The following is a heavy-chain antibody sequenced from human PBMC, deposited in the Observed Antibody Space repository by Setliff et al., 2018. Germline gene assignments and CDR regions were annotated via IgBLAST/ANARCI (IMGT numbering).Heavy chain of an antibody. CDR3: ATSDWYAAFDH. J-gene: IGHJ4*02. D-gene: IGHD6-19*01. CDR1: GFTFSSYE. CDR2: ISSSGSTI. Sequence: PGGSLRLSCAASGFTFSSYEMNWVRQAPGKGLEWVSYISSSGSTIYYADSVKGRFTISRDNARNSVYLQMNSLRAEDAAVYYCATSDWYAAFDHWGQGTLVTVSS. V-gene: IGHV3-48*03.